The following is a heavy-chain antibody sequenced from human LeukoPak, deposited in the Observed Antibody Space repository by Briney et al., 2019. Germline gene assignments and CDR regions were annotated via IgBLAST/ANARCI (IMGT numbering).Heavy chain of an antibody. J-gene: IGHJ4*02. CDR1: GFNFANHA. Sequence: GGSLRLSSAASGFNFANHAMSWVRQTPGKGLEWVSAISGGGDITYCADSVTGRFTISRDNSKDTLFLQMHSLRPGDTAVYYCVREDTPATANYWGQGTLVTISS. CDR2: ISGGGDIT. CDR3: VREDTPATANY. D-gene: IGHD2-21*02. V-gene: IGHV3-23*01.